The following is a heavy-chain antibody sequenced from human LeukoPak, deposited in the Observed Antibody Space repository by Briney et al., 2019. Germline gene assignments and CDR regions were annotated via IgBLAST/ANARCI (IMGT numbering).Heavy chain of an antibody. V-gene: IGHV1-2*02. D-gene: IGHD3-3*01. CDR3: ARGGGRAIFGVVIPFYYYYCYMDV. CDR2: INPNSGGT. CDR1: GYTFTGYY. Sequence: SSVKVSCKASGYTFTGYYMHWVRQAPGQGLEWMGWINPNSGGTNYAQKFQGRVTMTRDMSTSTVYMELSSLRSEDTAVYYCARGGGRAIFGVVIPFYYYYCYMDVWGKGTTVTVSS. J-gene: IGHJ6*03.